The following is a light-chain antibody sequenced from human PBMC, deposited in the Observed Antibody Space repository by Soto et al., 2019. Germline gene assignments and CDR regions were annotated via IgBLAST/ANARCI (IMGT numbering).Light chain of an antibody. CDR3: LQDYSYPWT. Sequence: IQMTQSPSSLSASLLDRVTITCLASQGIRNDLGWYQQKPGKAPKLLIYAASSLQSGVPSRFSGSASGTDFTLTISSLQPEDFATYYCLQDYSYPWTFGQGTKVDIK. CDR1: QGIRND. CDR2: AAS. V-gene: IGKV1-6*01. J-gene: IGKJ1*01.